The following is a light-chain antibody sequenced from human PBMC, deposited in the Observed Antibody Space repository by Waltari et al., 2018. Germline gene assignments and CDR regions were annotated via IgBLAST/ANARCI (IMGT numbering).Light chain of an antibody. CDR1: QSISSY. Sequence: ELVLTQSPATVTLSPGERATLSCRASQSISSYFAWYQQKPGQAPRLLIYDASNRATGIPARFSGSGSGTDFTLTISSLEPEDSAVYYCQQRSNWPPAVTFGGGTKVEIK. J-gene: IGKJ4*01. V-gene: IGKV3-11*01. CDR2: DAS. CDR3: QQRSNWPPAVT.